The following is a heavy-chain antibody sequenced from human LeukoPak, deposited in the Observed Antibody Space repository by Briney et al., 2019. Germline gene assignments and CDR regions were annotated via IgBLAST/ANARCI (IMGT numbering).Heavy chain of an antibody. V-gene: IGHV4-59*08. D-gene: IGHD4-17*01. CDR2: AHNSGGR. J-gene: IGHJ6*03. Sequence: SETLSLTCSVSGVSITNYYWSWIRQSPGKGLEWIAYAHNSGGRNSDPSLRHRVTMTVDTSKNQFSLKLSSVTAADTAVYYCARSYGDYVFYYYYYMDVWGKGTTVTVSS. CDR1: GVSITNYY. CDR3: ARSYGDYVFYYYYYMDV.